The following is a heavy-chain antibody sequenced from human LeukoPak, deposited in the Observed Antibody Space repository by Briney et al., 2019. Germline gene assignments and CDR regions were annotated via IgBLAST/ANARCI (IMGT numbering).Heavy chain of an antibody. CDR3: ARGVGIVGAPPDY. J-gene: IGHJ4*02. Sequence: ASVKVSCKASGYTFTGYYMHWVRQAPGQGLEWVGWINPNSGGTNYAQKFQGRVTMTRDTSISTAYMELRSLRYDDTAVYYCARGVGIVGAPPDYWGQGTLVTVSS. CDR1: GYTFTGYY. V-gene: IGHV1-2*02. D-gene: IGHD1-26*01. CDR2: INPNSGGT.